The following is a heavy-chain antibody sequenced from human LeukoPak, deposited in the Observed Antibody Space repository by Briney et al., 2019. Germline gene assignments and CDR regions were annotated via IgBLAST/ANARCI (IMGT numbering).Heavy chain of an antibody. CDR2: ISYDGSNK. CDR1: GFTFSSYA. Sequence: GGSLRLSCAASGFTFSSYAMHWVRQAPGKGLEWVAVISYDGSNKYYADSVEGRFTISRDNSKNTLYLQMNSLRAEDAAVYYCAASDTSYYYYGMDVWGQGTTVTVSS. V-gene: IGHV3-30-3*02. J-gene: IGHJ6*02. CDR3: AASDTSYYYYGMDV.